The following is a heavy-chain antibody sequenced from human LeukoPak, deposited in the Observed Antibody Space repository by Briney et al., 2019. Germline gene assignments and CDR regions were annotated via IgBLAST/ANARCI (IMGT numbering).Heavy chain of an antibody. Sequence: PSETLSLTCTVSGGSVSSGSYYWSWIRQPPGKGLEWIGYIYYSGSTNYNPSLKSRVTMSVDTSKNQFSLKLSSVTAADTAVYYCARVGYSYGFPDYWGQGTLVTVSS. J-gene: IGHJ4*02. CDR1: GGSVSSGSYY. V-gene: IGHV4-61*01. CDR3: ARVGYSYGFPDY. CDR2: IYYSGST. D-gene: IGHD5-18*01.